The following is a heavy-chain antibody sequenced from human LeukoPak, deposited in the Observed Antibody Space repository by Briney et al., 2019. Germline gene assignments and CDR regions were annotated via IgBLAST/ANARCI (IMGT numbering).Heavy chain of an antibody. CDR3: ARGRMITFGGVIT. J-gene: IGHJ5*02. D-gene: IGHD3-16*01. V-gene: IGHV3-21*01. CDR1: GFTFSSYS. CDR2: ISSSSSYI. Sequence: GGSLRLSCAASGFTFSSYSMNWVRQAPGKGLEWVSSISSSSSYIYYADSVKGRFTISRHNAKNSLYLQMNSLRAEDTSVYYCARGRMITFGGVITWGQGTLVTVSS.